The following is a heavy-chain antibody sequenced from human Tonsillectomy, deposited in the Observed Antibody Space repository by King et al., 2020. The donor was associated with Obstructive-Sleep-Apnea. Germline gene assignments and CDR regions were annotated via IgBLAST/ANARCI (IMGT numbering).Heavy chain of an antibody. D-gene: IGHD3-9*01. Sequence: VQLVESGGGLVKPGGSLTLSCAASGFVFSDYSLNWVRRVPGKGLEWVSSISGSSTFMYYADAVRGRFTISRDNAKNLLYLHMNSLRAEDTALYYCGPSMGGEEARSTDWFLCPNGLDVWGQGTTVTVS. J-gene: IGHJ6*01. V-gene: IGHV3-21*01. CDR1: GFVFSDYS. CDR3: GPSMGGEEARSTDWFLCPNGLDV. CDR2: ISGSSTFM.